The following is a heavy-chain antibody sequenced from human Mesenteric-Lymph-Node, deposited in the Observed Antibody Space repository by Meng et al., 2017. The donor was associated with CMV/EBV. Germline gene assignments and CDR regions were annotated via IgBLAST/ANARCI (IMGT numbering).Heavy chain of an antibody. J-gene: IGHJ6*02. D-gene: IGHD2-15*01. Sequence: SVKVSCKASGFTFTSSAVQWVRQARGQRLEWIGWIVVGSGNTNYAQKFQERVTITRDMSTSTAYMELSSLRSEDTAVYYCAKADQDIVANRYYYGMDVWGQGTTVTVSS. CDR1: GFTFTSSA. CDR2: IVVGSGNT. V-gene: IGHV1-58*01. CDR3: AKADQDIVANRYYYGMDV.